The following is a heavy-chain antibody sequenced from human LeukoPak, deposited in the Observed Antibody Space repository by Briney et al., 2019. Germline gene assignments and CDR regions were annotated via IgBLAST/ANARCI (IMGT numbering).Heavy chain of an antibody. D-gene: IGHD2-8*02. J-gene: IGHJ4*02. CDR2: ISSSSSYI. CDR3: ARDSPYGTAGY. CDR1: GFTFSNCN. Sequence: PGGSLRLSCAASGFTFSNCNMNWVRQAPGKGLEWVSSISSSSSYIYYADSVKGRFTISRDNTKNSLYLQMNSLRAEDTAVCYCARDSPYGTAGYWGQGTLVTVSS. V-gene: IGHV3-21*01.